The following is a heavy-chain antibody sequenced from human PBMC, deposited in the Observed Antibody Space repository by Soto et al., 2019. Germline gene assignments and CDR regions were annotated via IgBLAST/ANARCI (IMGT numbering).Heavy chain of an antibody. CDR2: IGTAGDT. Sequence: GGSLRLSCAASGFMFSTYDMHWVRQATGKGLEWVSAIGTAGDTYYPGSVKGRFTISRENAKNSLYLQMNSLTAGDTAVYYCAREGNDCTNGICPFDYWGQGTLVTVSS. CDR1: GFMFSTYD. J-gene: IGHJ4*02. CDR3: AREGNDCTNGICPFDY. D-gene: IGHD2-8*01. V-gene: IGHV3-13*01.